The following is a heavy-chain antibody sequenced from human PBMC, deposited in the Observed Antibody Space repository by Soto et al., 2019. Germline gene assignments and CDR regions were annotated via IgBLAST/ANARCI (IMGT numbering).Heavy chain of an antibody. J-gene: IGHJ6*02. V-gene: IGHV4-30-4*01. D-gene: IGHD3-3*01. CDR3: FISFLTFFGPSNDSYGMGV. CDR1: GGSISSGEYY. Sequence: SETLYLTCTVYGGSISSGEYYWTWIRHPPGKGLEGIGYISYSGSTHYSPSLKSRVSITVDTSKNQFSLNLASVSAEDTAVKYCFISFLTFFGPSNDSYGMGVCGLGTTVPVXS. CDR2: ISYSGST.